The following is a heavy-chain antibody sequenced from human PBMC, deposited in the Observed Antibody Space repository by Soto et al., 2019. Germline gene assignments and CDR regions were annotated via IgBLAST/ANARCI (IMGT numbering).Heavy chain of an antibody. D-gene: IGHD6-19*01. J-gene: IGHJ4*02. CDR3: AIASRIAVHGTGFDY. CDR2: ISAYNGNT. CDR1: GYTFTSYG. Sequence: AASVKVSCKASGYTFTSYGISWVRQAPGQGLEWMGWISAYNGNTNYAQKLQGRVTMTTDTSTSTAYMELRSLRSDDTAVYYCAIASRIAVHGTGFDYWGQGTLDTVSS. V-gene: IGHV1-18*01.